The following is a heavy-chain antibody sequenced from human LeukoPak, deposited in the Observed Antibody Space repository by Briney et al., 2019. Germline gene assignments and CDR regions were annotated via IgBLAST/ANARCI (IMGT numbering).Heavy chain of an antibody. CDR3: AGRDSLKYYDGTFDY. CDR2: IYTTGST. J-gene: IGHJ4*02. Sequence: SQTLSLTCTVSSGSISSGSYYWSWIRQPAGKGLEWIGRIYTTGSTNYNPSLKSRVTISLDPSKNQFSLKLSSVTAADTAVYYCAGRDSLKYYDGTFDYWGQGSLVTVS. V-gene: IGHV4-61*02. D-gene: IGHD3-22*01. CDR1: SGSISSGSYY.